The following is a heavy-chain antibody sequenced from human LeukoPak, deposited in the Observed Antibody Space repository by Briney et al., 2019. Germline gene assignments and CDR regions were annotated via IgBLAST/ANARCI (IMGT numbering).Heavy chain of an antibody. D-gene: IGHD4-11*01. CDR1: GFTFDDYA. CDR2: ISWNSGYI. CDR3: ARASVTGDY. V-gene: IGHV3-9*01. J-gene: IGHJ4*02. Sequence: GGSLRLSCAASGFTFDDYAMHWVRQAPGKGLEWVSGISWNSGYIGYEDSVKGRFTISRDNAKNSLYLQMNSLRAEDTAVYYCARASVTGDYWGQGTLVTVSS.